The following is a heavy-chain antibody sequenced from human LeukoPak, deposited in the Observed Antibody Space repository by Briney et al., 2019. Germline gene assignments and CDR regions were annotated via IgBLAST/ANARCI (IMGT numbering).Heavy chain of an antibody. V-gene: IGHV1-18*01. CDR3: ARAPAVPAAAKWVDYYYYMDV. D-gene: IGHD2-2*01. CDR1: GYTFTSYG. CDR2: ISAYNGNT. Sequence: ASVKVSCKAPGYTFTSYGISWVRQAPGQGLEWMGWISAYNGNTNYAQKLQGRVTMTTDTFTSTAYMELRSLRSDDTAVYYCARAPAVPAAAKWVDYYYYMDVWGKGTTVTISS. J-gene: IGHJ6*03.